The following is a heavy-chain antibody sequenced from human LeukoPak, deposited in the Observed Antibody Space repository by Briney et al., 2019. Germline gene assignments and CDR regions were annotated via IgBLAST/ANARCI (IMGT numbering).Heavy chain of an antibody. V-gene: IGHV4-34*01. Sequence: SETLSLTCAVYGGSFSGYYWSWIRQPPGKGLEWIGEINHGGSTNYNPSLKSRVTISVDTSKNQFSLKLSSVTAADTAVYYCARAGSIAARRYWYFDLWGRGTLVTVSS. J-gene: IGHJ2*01. D-gene: IGHD6-6*01. CDR1: GGSFSGYY. CDR3: ARAGSIAARRYWYFDL. CDR2: INHGGST.